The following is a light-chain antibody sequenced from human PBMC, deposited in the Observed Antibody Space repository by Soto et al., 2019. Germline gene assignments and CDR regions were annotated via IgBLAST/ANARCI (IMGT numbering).Light chain of an antibody. CDR2: GAS. J-gene: IGKJ1*01. Sequence: DIVLTQSPGTLFLSPGERATLSCRASQSVSSSYLAWYQQKPGQAPRLLIYGASSRATGIPDRFSGSGSGTDFTLTISRLEPEDLAVYYCQQYGSSPRTFGQGTRVDIK. CDR3: QQYGSSPRT. V-gene: IGKV3-20*01. CDR1: QSVSSSY.